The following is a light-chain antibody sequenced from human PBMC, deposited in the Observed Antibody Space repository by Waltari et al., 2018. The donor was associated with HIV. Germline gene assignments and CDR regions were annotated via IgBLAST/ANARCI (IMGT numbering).Light chain of an antibody. V-gene: IGLV2-14*03. CDR1: SSDVGGYNH. J-gene: IGLJ1*01. Sequence: QSALTQPASVSGSPGQSITISCTGTSSDVGGYNHVSRYQQHPGTAPKLMIFGVSNRPSGVSNRCSGSKSGNPASLTISGLQAEDEADYYCSSYTRSSTLGVFGTGTKVTVL. CDR3: SSYTRSSTLGV. CDR2: GVS.